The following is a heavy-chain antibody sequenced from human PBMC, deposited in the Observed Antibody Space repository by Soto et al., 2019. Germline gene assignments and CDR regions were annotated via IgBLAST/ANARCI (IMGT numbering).Heavy chain of an antibody. CDR1: GGSISSSNYF. D-gene: IGHD3-10*01. CDR2: INYSGST. V-gene: IGHV4-39*01. Sequence: QLQLQESGPGLVKPSETLSLTCTVSGGSISSSNYFWAWIRQPPGKGLEWIGSINYSGSTYYNPSLKSRVPISIDTSKTQFARKLSSVTAGDTAVYSCARSTYSGSGIYNGMDVWGQWTTVTVSS. J-gene: IGHJ6*02. CDR3: ARSTYSGSGIYNGMDV.